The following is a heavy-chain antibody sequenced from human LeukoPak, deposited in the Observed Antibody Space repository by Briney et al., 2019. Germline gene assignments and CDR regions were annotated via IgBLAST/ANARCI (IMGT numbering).Heavy chain of an antibody. D-gene: IGHD3-3*01. V-gene: IGHV3-7*01. CDR3: ARADHGDWDLRGVVKTPSFDY. Sequence: GGSLRLSCEASGFTFSIYWMSWVRQAPGKGLEWVANIKEDGSEKDYVDSVKGRFIISRDNVKNSLYLQMNSLRPEDTAMYYCARADHGDWDLRGVVKTPSFDYWGQGTLVTVSS. J-gene: IGHJ4*02. CDR1: GFTFSIYW. CDR2: IKEDGSEK.